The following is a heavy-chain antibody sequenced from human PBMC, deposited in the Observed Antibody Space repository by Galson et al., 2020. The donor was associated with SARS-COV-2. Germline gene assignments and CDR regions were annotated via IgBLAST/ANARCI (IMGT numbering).Heavy chain of an antibody. CDR1: GYSISSGYY. D-gene: IGHD3-16*02. Sequence: SQTLSLTCAVSGYSISSGYYWGWIRQPPGKGLEWIGSIYHSGSTYYNPSLKSRVTISVDTSKNQFSLKLSSVTAADTAVYYCARVSTGGYVWGSYRDNAFDIWGQGTMVTVSS. CDR3: ARVSTGGYVWGSYRDNAFDI. CDR2: IYHSGST. V-gene: IGHV4-38-2*01. J-gene: IGHJ3*02.